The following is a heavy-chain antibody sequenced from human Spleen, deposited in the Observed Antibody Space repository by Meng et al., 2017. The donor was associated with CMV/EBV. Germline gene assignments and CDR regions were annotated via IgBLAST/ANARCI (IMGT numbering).Heavy chain of an antibody. CDR1: GFTFDDYA. CDR2: ISWNSGNI. V-gene: IGHV3-9*01. D-gene: IGHD3-3*01. CDR3: AKDNSANFWSGYPTDAFHI. J-gene: IGHJ3*02. Sequence: LSLTCAASGFTFDDYAMHWVRQAPGKGLEWVSCISWNSGNIVYADSVRGRFTVSRDNAKNSLYLEIHNLRTEDTAFYYCAKDNSANFWSGYPTDAFHIWGRGTMVTVSS.